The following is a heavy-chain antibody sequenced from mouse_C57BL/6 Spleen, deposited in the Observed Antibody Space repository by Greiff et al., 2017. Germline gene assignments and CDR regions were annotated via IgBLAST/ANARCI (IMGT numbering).Heavy chain of an antibody. CDR3: AREDTTVVNWYFGV. V-gene: IGHV1-80*01. J-gene: IGHJ1*03. Sequence: VQLQQSGAELVKPGASVKISCKASGYAFSSYWMNWVKQRPGKGLAWIGQIYPGDGDTNYNGKFKGKATLTADKSSSTAYMQLSILTSDDAAVYCCAREDTTVVNWYFGVWGTGTTVTVSS. CDR1: GYAFSSYW. D-gene: IGHD1-1*01. CDR2: IYPGDGDT.